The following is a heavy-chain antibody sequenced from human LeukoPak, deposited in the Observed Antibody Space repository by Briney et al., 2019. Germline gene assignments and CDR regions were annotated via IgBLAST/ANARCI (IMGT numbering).Heavy chain of an antibody. Sequence: ASVKVSCKASGYTCTSYAMHWVRQAPGQRLEWMGWINAGNGNTKYSQKFQGRVTITRDTSASTAYMELSSLRSEDTAVYYCARDGIAAAGVDYWGQGTLVTVSS. CDR1: GYTCTSYA. CDR3: ARDGIAAAGVDY. D-gene: IGHD6-13*01. V-gene: IGHV1-3*01. J-gene: IGHJ4*02. CDR2: INAGNGNT.